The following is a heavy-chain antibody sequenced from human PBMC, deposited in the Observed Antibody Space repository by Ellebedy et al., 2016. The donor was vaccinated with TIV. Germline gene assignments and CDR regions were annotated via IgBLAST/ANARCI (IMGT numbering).Heavy chain of an antibody. CDR3: ARGLTYYYDSSTHDAFDI. CDR1: GFTFSSYA. J-gene: IGHJ3*02. D-gene: IGHD3-22*01. CDR2: ISYDGSNK. Sequence: GGSLRLXXAASGFTFSSYAMHWVRQAPGKGLEWVAVISYDGSNKYYADSVKGRFTISRDNSKNTLYLQMNSLRAEDTAVYYCARGLTYYYDSSTHDAFDIWGQGTMVTVSS. V-gene: IGHV3-30-3*01.